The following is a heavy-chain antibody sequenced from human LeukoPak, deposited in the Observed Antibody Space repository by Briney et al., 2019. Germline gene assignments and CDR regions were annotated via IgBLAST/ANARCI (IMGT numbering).Heavy chain of an antibody. D-gene: IGHD4-17*01. CDR2: ISGSGGST. CDR1: GFTFSSYA. Sequence: GGSLGLSCAASGFTFSSYAMSWVRQAPGKGLEWVSAISGSGGSTYYADPVRGRFTISRDNSKNTLYLQMNSLRAEDTAVYYCAKEARTSTVTIPYYFDYWGQGTLVTVSS. J-gene: IGHJ4*02. CDR3: AKEARTSTVTIPYYFDY. V-gene: IGHV3-23*01.